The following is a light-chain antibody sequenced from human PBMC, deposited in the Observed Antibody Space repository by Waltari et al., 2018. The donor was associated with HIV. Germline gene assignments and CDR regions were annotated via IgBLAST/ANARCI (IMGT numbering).Light chain of an antibody. Sequence: QSVLTQPPSASGTPGQRVTISCSGSSSNIGSNTVNWYQQLPGTAPKLLIYSKNQRPSGVPDGFAGSKSGTSASLSISGLQSEDEADYYCAAWDDSLNGSNYVFGTGTKVTVL. J-gene: IGLJ1*01. CDR2: SKN. CDR1: SSNIGSNT. V-gene: IGLV1-44*01. CDR3: AAWDDSLNGSNYV.